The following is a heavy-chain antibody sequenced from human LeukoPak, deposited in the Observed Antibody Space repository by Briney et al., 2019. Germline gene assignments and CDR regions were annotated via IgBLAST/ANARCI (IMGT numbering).Heavy chain of an antibody. D-gene: IGHD1-14*01. CDR2: IGTTGSDR. Sequence: GSLRLSCTASGLTFSTSGFNWGRQAPGKGLEWVASIGTTGSDRYHSDSIKGRFTISRDNANNFLYLQMNSLRAEDTAVYYCATETNGRHYDYWGQGTLLTVSS. CDR3: ATETNGRHYDY. CDR1: GLTFSTSG. V-gene: IGHV3-21*06. J-gene: IGHJ4*02.